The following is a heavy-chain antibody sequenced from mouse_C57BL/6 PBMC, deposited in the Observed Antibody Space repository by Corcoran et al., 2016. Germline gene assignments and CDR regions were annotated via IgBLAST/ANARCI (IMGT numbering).Heavy chain of an antibody. CDR3: ARHDGSTPYFDY. CDR2: INPNNGGT. Sequence: EVQLQQSGPELVKPGVSVKIPCKASGYTFTDYNMDWVKQSHGKSLEWIGDINPNNGGTIYNQKFKGKATLTVDKSSNTAYMELRSLTSEDTAVYYCARHDGSTPYFDYWGQGTTLTVSS. CDR1: GYTFTDYN. J-gene: IGHJ2*01. D-gene: IGHD2-3*01. V-gene: IGHV1-18*01.